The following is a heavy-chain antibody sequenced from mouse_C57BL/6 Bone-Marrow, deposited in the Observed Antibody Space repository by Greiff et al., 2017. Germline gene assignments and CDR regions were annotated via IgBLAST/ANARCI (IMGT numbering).Heavy chain of an antibody. V-gene: IGHV3-8*01. CDR2: ISYIGST. CDR3: ARSGYYGCSPHWYFDV. D-gene: IGHD1-1*01. Sequence: EVKVVESGPGLAKPSQTLSLTCSVTGYSITSDYWNWIRKFPGNKLEYMGYISYIGSTYNNPSLKSRISITRDTSKNQYYLQLNSVTTEHTATYYWARSGYYGCSPHWYFDVWGTGTTLTVSS. CDR1: GYSITSDY. J-gene: IGHJ1*03.